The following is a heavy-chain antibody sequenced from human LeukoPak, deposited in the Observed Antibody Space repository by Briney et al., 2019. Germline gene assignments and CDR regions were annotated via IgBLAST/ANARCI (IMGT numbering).Heavy chain of an antibody. Sequence: GGSLRLSCAASGFTFSSYAMSWVRQAPGKGLVWVSRIYTDGSSTNYADSVKGRFTISRDNAKNTLYLQMNSLRGEDTAVYYCARGVSNRFDYWGRGPLVTVSS. CDR3: ARGVSNRFDY. J-gene: IGHJ4*02. CDR2: IYTDGSST. D-gene: IGHD1-14*01. CDR1: GFTFSSYA. V-gene: IGHV3-74*01.